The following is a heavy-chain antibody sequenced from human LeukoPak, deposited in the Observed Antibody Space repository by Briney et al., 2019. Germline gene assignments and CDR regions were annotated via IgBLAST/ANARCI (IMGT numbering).Heavy chain of an antibody. V-gene: IGHV3-48*03. CDR2: ISGSGTTI. CDR1: AFMFISYE. Sequence: GGSLRLSCAAYAFMFISYEMKWVRQDPGKGLERVSYISGSGTTIYYADSVKGRFTISTDNANNSLYLQMKSLRAEDTAVYYGVRGWSRVDIGSPFPEWGQGTLVTVSS. CDR3: VRGWSRVDIGSPFPE. D-gene: IGHD1-26*01. J-gene: IGHJ4*02.